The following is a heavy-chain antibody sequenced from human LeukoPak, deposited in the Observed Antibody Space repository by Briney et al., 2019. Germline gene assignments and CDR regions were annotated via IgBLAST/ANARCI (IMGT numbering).Heavy chain of an antibody. CDR2: INWNGGST. D-gene: IGHD6-13*01. Sequence: GGSLRLSCAASGFTFDDCGMSWVRQAPGKGREWVSGINWNGGSTGYADSVKGRFTISRDNAKKSPYLQMNSLRAEDTALYHCARARSSSWYDWFDPWGQGTLVTVSS. J-gene: IGHJ5*02. V-gene: IGHV3-20*01. CDR1: GFTFDDCG. CDR3: ARARSSSWYDWFDP.